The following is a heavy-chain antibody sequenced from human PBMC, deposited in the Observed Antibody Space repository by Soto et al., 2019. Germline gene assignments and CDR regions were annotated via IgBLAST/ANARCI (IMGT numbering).Heavy chain of an antibody. D-gene: IGHD3-10*01. CDR1: GFTFSSYA. CDR3: AKDRGVRGAVNFDY. V-gene: IGHV3-23*01. CDR2: ISGSGGST. Sequence: GGSLTLSCAASGFTFSSYAMSWVRQAPGKGLEWVSAISGSGGSTYYADSVKGRFTISRDNSKNTLYLQMNSLRAEDTAVYYCAKDRGVRGAVNFDYWGQGTLVTVSS. J-gene: IGHJ4*02.